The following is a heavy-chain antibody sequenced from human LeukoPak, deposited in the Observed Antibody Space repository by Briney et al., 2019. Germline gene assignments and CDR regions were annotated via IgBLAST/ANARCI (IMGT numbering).Heavy chain of an antibody. Sequence: PGGSLRLSCAASGFTFSSYAMSWVRQAPGKGLEWVANIKQDGSEKYYVDSVKGRFTISRDNAKNSLYLQMNSLRAGDTAVYYCARVSFGAFDYWGQGTLVTVSS. V-gene: IGHV3-7*01. CDR3: ARVSFGAFDY. J-gene: IGHJ4*02. CDR1: GFTFSSYA. CDR2: IKQDGSEK. D-gene: IGHD3-10*01.